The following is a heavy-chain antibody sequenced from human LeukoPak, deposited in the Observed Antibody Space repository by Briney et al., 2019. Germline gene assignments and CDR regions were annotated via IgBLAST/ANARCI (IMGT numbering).Heavy chain of an antibody. Sequence: GESLKISSKGSGYSVTTYWSGWVRQKPGKGLECMGIIYPGDSDTRYSPSFQGQVTISADKSISTAYLQWSSLKASDTAMYYCARPSTVNAFDIWGQGTMVTVSS. V-gene: IGHV5-51*01. CDR3: ARPSTVNAFDI. CDR2: IYPGDSDT. D-gene: IGHD5/OR15-5a*01. J-gene: IGHJ3*02. CDR1: GYSVTTYW.